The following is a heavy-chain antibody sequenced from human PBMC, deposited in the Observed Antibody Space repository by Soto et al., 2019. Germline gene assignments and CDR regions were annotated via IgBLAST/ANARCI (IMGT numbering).Heavy chain of an antibody. CDR1: GYTFTNYG. Sequence: QVQLVQSGAEVKKPGASVKVSCKASGYTFTNYGISWVRQAPGQGLEWMGWISAYNGNTNYAQKLQGRVTVTTDTSTTTAYMELRSLRSEDTAVYYCATSSYVLPTIIDYWGQGTLVTVSS. D-gene: IGHD3-3*01. V-gene: IGHV1-18*01. J-gene: IGHJ4*02. CDR2: ISAYNGNT. CDR3: ATSSYVLPTIIDY.